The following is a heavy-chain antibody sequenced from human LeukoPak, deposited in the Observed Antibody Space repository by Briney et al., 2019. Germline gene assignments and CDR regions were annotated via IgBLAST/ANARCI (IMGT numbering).Heavy chain of an antibody. CDR2: IYYSGST. CDR3: ARQAADADY. CDR1: GGSISISSYY. Sequence: SETLSLTCTVSGGSISISSYYWGWIRQPPGKGLEWIGSIYYSGSTYYNPSLKSRVTISVDTSKNQFSLKLSSVTAADTAVYYCARQAADADYWGRGTLVTVSS. V-gene: IGHV4-39*01. J-gene: IGHJ4*02.